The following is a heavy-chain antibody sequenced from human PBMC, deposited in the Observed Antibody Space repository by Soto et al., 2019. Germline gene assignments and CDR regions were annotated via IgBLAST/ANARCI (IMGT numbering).Heavy chain of an antibody. CDR2: INHSGST. D-gene: IGHD2-15*01. CDR1: GGSFSGYY. Sequence: QVQLQQWGAGLLKPSETLSLTCAVYGGSFSGYYWSWIRQPPGKGLEWIGEINHSGSTNYNPSLKSRVTLSVDTSKNQFSQKLSSVTAADTAVYYCARDRAVVVAATLGWFDPWGQGTLVTVSS. CDR3: ARDRAVVVAATLGWFDP. V-gene: IGHV4-34*01. J-gene: IGHJ5*02.